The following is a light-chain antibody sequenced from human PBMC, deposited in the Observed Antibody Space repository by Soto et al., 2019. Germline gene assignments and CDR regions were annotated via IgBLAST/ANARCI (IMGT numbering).Light chain of an antibody. CDR1: ALAKQI. Sequence: SYELTQPPSVSVSPGQTARIICSGDALAKQIAYWYQQKPGQAPLLVIYKDSERPSGIPERFSGSNSGTTVTLTISGVQAEDEADYHCQSADSSGSYRVFGGGTKLTVL. V-gene: IGLV3-25*03. CDR3: QSADSSGSYRV. J-gene: IGLJ2*01. CDR2: KDS.